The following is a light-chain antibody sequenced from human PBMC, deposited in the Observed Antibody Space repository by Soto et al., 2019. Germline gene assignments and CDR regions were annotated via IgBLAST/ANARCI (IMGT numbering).Light chain of an antibody. CDR1: SRDICNYNY. Sequence: QSALTQPASVFGSPGQSITISCTGTSRDICNYNYVSWYQQLPGKAPKLVIYEVSNRPSGISDRFSGSKSGQTASLTISGLQTEDEADYFCGSYRSSNTLVVFGGGTQLTVL. CDR2: EVS. CDR3: GSYRSSNTLVV. V-gene: IGLV2-14*01. J-gene: IGLJ3*02.